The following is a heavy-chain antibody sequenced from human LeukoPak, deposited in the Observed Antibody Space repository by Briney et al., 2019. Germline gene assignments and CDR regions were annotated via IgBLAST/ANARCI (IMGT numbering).Heavy chain of an antibody. J-gene: IGHJ5*02. CDR2: IYHSGST. CDR3: ARERKVTMNDWFDP. V-gene: IGHV4-38-2*02. D-gene: IGHD1-1*01. CDR1: GYSISSGYY. Sequence: SETLSLTCTVSGYSISSGYYWGWIRQPPGKGLEWIGSIYHSGSTYYNPSLKSRVTISVDTSKNQFSLKLSSLTAADTAVYYCARERKVTMNDWFDPWGQGTLVTVSS.